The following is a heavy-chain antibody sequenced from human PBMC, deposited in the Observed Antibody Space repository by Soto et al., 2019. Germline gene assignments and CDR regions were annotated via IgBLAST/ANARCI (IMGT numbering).Heavy chain of an antibody. D-gene: IGHD2-15*01. CDR1: GFTFSSYG. CDR3: ARDLLSCSGGSCYSSNAFDI. Sequence: GGSLRLSCAASGFTFSSYGMHWVRQAPGKGLEWVAVIWYDGSNKYYADSVKGRFTISRDNSKNTLYLQMNSLRAEDTAVYYCARDLLSCSGGSCYSSNAFDIWSQGTMVTVSS. V-gene: IGHV3-33*01. CDR2: IWYDGSNK. J-gene: IGHJ3*02.